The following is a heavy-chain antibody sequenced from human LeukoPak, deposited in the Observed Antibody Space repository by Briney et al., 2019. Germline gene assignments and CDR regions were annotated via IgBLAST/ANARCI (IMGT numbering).Heavy chain of an antibody. J-gene: IGHJ4*02. V-gene: IGHV1-24*01. CDR1: GYTLTELS. Sequence: WASVKASCKVSGYTLTELSMHWVRQAPGKGLEWMGGFDPEGGETIYAQKFQGRVTMTEDTSTDTAYMELSSLRSEDTAVYYCATGVLMVYAMDYWGQGTLVTVSS. CDR3: ATGVLMVYAMDY. CDR2: FDPEGGET. D-gene: IGHD2-8*01.